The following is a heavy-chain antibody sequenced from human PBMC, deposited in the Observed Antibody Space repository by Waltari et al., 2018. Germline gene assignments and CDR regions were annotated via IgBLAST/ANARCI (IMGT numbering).Heavy chain of an antibody. D-gene: IGHD2-2*03. CDR3: SRQVLGYCTSAACRRLES. Sequence: QVQLQESGPGLVKSSETLSLTCDVSGYAVNSGFYWGWIRQAPGKGLEWVATIYHDGTTFYTPSLKSRLSASMDTSKNQISLTWKSVTAADTALYYCSRQVLGYCTSAACRRLESWGQGTLVTVSS. CDR2: IYHDGTT. CDR1: GYAVNSGFY. V-gene: IGHV4-38-2*01. J-gene: IGHJ4*02.